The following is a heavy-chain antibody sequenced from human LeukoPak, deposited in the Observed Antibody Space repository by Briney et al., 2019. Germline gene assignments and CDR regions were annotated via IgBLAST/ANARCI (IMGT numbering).Heavy chain of an antibody. Sequence: SETLSLTCAVYGGSFSGYYWSWIRQPPGKGLEWIGKINHSGSTNYNPSLKSRVTISVDTSKNQFSLKPSSVTAADTAVYYCARGRVTYYDFWRSPFDYWGQGTLVTVSS. D-gene: IGHD3-3*01. CDR2: INHSGST. CDR1: GGSFSGYY. J-gene: IGHJ4*02. CDR3: ARGRVTYYDFWRSPFDY. V-gene: IGHV4-34*01.